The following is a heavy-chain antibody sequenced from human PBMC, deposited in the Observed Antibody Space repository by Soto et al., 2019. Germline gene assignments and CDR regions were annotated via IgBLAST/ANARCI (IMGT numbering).Heavy chain of an antibody. CDR2: INPNSGAT. Sequence: QVQLVQSGAEVKKPGASVKVSCKASGYTFTGYNMHWVRQAPGQGLEWMGWINPNSGATDFAQKFQGRVTMTRATSISTAYMELSRLRSDDTAMYYCARVRVASGWYNSPDYWGQGTLVTVSS. D-gene: IGHD6-19*01. V-gene: IGHV1-2*02. J-gene: IGHJ4*02. CDR3: ARVRVASGWYNSPDY. CDR1: GYTFTGYN.